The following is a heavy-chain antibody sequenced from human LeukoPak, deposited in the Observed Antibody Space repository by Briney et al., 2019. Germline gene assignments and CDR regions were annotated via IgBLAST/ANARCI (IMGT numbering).Heavy chain of an antibody. V-gene: IGHV4-59*01. J-gene: IGHJ4*02. Sequence: PSETLSLTCTVSGGSISSYYWSWIRQPPGKGLEWIGYIYYSGSTNYNPSLKSRVAISVDTSKNQFSLKLSSVTAADTAVYYCARGRRVGATTLDYRGQGTLVTVSS. CDR2: IYYSGST. D-gene: IGHD1-26*01. CDR3: ARGRRVGATTLDY. CDR1: GGSISSYY.